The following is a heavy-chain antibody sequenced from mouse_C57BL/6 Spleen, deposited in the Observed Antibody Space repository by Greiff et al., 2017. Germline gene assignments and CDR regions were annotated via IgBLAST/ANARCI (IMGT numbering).Heavy chain of an antibody. Sequence: EVMLVESGGGLVKPGGSLKLSCAASGFTFSDYGMHWVRQAPEKGLEWVAYISSGSSTIYYADTVKGRFTISRDNAKNTLFLQMNSLRSEDTAMYSCSREDYGSSYRDYYAMDYWGQGTSVTVSS. D-gene: IGHD1-1*01. J-gene: IGHJ4*01. CDR1: GFTFSDYG. V-gene: IGHV5-17*01. CDR3: SREDYGSSYRDYYAMDY. CDR2: ISSGSSTI.